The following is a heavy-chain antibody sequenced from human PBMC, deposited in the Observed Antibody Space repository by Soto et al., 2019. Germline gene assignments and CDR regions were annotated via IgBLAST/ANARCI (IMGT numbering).Heavy chain of an antibody. CDR1: GFTFSSYS. CDR3: ARGLLAAAGMSIDY. D-gene: IGHD6-13*01. Sequence: GGSLRLSCAASGFTFSSYSMNWVRQAPGKGLEWVSSISSSSSYIYYADSVKGRFTISRDNAKNSLYLQMNSLRAEDTAVYYCARGLLAAAGMSIDYWGHGTLVTVSS. J-gene: IGHJ4*01. V-gene: IGHV3-21*01. CDR2: ISSSSSYI.